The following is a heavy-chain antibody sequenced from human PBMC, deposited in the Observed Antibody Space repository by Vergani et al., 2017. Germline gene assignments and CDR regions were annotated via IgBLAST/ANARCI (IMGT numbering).Heavy chain of an antibody. D-gene: IGHD3-9*01. CDR1: GWSFSGYY. J-gene: IGHJ4*02. Sequence: QVQLQQLGAGLLKPSETLSLTCAVYGWSFSGYYWSWIRKPPGKGLGWFGEINHSGSTNYNPSLKSRVTISVDTSKNQFSLKLSSATAADADVYYVARQDAYYDILTGYSINFSYFDYWGQGTLVTVSS. CDR3: ARQDAYYDILTGYSINFSYFDY. CDR2: INHSGST. V-gene: IGHV4-34*01.